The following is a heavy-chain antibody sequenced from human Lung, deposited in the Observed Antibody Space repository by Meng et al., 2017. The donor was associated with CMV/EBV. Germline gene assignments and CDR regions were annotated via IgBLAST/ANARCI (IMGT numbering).Heavy chain of an antibody. Sequence: GEXXKISCAASGFTVSSNYMSWVRQAPGKGLEWVSVIYSGGSTYYADTVKGRFTISRDSSKNTLYLQMNSLRAEDTAVYYCARETKYYCFWSGYEDDYYYGMDVWXQGTTVTVSS. J-gene: IGHJ6*02. V-gene: IGHV3-66*02. CDR3: ARETKYYCFWSGYEDDYYYGMDV. D-gene: IGHD3-3*01. CDR2: IYSGGST. CDR1: GFTVSSNY.